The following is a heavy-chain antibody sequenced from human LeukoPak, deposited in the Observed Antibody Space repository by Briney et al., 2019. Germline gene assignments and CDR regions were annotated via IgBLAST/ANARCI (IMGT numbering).Heavy chain of an antibody. Sequence: SVKVSCKASGGSFSSYAISWVRQAPGQGLEWIGGIITIFGTANYAQKFQGRVTITADESTSTAYMELSSLRSEDTAVYYCARASDYDILTGTPGYFQHWGQGTLVTVSS. CDR1: GGSFSSYA. CDR2: IITIFGTA. CDR3: ARASDYDILTGTPGYFQH. J-gene: IGHJ1*01. D-gene: IGHD3-9*01. V-gene: IGHV1-69*13.